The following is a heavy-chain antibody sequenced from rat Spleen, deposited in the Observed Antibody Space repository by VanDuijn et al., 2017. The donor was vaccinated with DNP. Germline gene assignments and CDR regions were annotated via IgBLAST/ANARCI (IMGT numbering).Heavy chain of an antibody. D-gene: IGHD1-3*01. J-gene: IGHJ4*01. CDR2: ISYDGTRT. Sequence: EVQLVETGGDLVPPGRSLKLSCAASGFTFSDYAMAWVRQAPKKGLEWVATISYDGTRTYYRDSVKGRFTISRDNAKSTLYLQMDSLRSEDTATYYCARDNYGSYGAMDAWGQGASVTVSS. CDR3: ARDNYGSYGAMDA. V-gene: IGHV5-7*01. CDR1: GFTFSDYA.